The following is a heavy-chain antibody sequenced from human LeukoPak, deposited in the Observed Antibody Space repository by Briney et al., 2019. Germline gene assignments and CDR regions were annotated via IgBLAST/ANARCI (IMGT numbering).Heavy chain of an antibody. D-gene: IGHD6-6*01. V-gene: IGHV4-34*01. J-gene: IGHJ4*02. CDR2: INPSGST. CDR1: GGSVSVYY. Sequence: PSETLSLTCAAYGGSVSVYYWSWCRQPPGMGPESSRAINPSGSTNYNPSLKSRVTISVDTSKNQFSLKLTSVTAADTAVYYCARVRDNNSSSSPGVPYYFDYWGQGTLVTVSS. CDR3: ARVRDNNSSSSPGVPYYFDY.